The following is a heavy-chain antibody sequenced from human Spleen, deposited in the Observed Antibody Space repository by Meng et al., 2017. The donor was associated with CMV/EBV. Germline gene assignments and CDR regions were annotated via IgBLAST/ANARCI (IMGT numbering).Heavy chain of an antibody. CDR2: ISYDGSNK. V-gene: IGHV3-30*04. Sequence: GESLKISCAASGFTFSSYAMHWVRQAPGKGLEWVAVISYDGSNKYYADSVKGRFTISRDNSKNTLYLQMNSLRAEDTAVYYCAKTGRGGIVVVPAAFRGYGMDVWGQGTTVTVSS. CDR3: AKTGRGGIVVVPAAFRGYGMDV. CDR1: GFTFSSYA. D-gene: IGHD2-2*01. J-gene: IGHJ6*02.